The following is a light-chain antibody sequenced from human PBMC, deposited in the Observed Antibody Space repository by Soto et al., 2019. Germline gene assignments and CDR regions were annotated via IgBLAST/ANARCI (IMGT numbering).Light chain of an antibody. CDR1: QRISSN. Sequence: EIVMTQSPATLSVSPGERAILSCRASQRISSNLAWYQQKPGQAPRLLMYGAFTRATGTPARFSGSGSGTEFTLTISCLQSEDFAVYYCQQYNDSQWTFGQGTEVAI. J-gene: IGKJ1*01. CDR2: GAF. CDR3: QQYNDSQWT. V-gene: IGKV3-15*01.